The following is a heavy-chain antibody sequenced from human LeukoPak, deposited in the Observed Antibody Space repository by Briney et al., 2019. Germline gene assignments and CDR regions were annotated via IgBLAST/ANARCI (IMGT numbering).Heavy chain of an antibody. D-gene: IGHD3-22*01. CDR3: ARGGDYYDSRPYYYMDV. CDR1: GGTFIRYA. V-gene: IGHV1-69*05. CDR2: INTIFGTG. Sequence: SVKVSCKAAGGTFIRYAIRRVRQAPGQGREWRGGINTIFGTGKYAKKFQGRVKITTDESTSTAYMELSSLRSEDTAVYYCARGGDYYDSRPYYYMDVWGKGTTVTVSS. J-gene: IGHJ6*03.